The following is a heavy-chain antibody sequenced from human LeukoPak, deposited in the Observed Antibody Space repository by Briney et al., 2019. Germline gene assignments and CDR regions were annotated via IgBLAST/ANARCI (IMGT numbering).Heavy chain of an antibody. Sequence: GHRRRKGLEWIGYIYSSETTNYKPSLKSRVTISADTSKNQISLKLTSVTAADTAIYYCARRNDFHIWGQGTMVTVSS. J-gene: IGHJ3*02. V-gene: IGHV4-4*08. CDR2: IYSSETT. CDR3: ARRNDFHI.